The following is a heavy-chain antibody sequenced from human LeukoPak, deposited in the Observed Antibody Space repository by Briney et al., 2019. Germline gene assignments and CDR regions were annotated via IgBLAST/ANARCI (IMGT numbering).Heavy chain of an antibody. D-gene: IGHD4-11*01. V-gene: IGHV4-34*01. J-gene: IGHJ4*02. CDR2: INRSGST. Sequence: PSETLSLTCAVNGGSFSAYNWSWIRQPPGKGLEWIGEINRSGSTNYNPSLKSRVAISVDTSQTLFSLKLTSVTAADTAVYYCARSGQTTVAYLDWGQGSLVTVSS. CDR3: ARSGQTTVAYLD. CDR1: GGSFSAYN.